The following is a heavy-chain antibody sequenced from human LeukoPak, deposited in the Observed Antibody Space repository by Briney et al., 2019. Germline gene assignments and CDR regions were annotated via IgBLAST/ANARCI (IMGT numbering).Heavy chain of an antibody. V-gene: IGHV1-69*04. CDR2: IIPILGIA. CDR1: GCTFSSYA. Sequence: SVKVSCKASGCTFSSYAISWVRQAPGQGLEWMGRIIPILGIANYAKRFQGRVTITADNSTSTAYMELSSLRSEDTAVYYCARVVGDYHTFDYWGQGTLVTVSS. J-gene: IGHJ4*02. D-gene: IGHD4-17*01. CDR3: ARVVGDYHTFDY.